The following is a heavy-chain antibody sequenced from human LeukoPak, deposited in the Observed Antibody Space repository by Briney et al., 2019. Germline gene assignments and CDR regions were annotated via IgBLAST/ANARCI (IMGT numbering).Heavy chain of an antibody. CDR3: ARTGGSGYDFWSGYYYRWFAP. CDR1: GFTFSDYY. CDR2: IISSGRTI. Sequence: GGSLRLSCAASGFTFSDYYMSWIRQAPGKGLEWGAYIISSGRTIYYADSVKGRFTISRDNAKNSLYLQMNRLRAEDTAVYYCARTGGSGYDFWSGYYYRWFAPWGQGTLVTVSS. D-gene: IGHD3-3*01. V-gene: IGHV3-11*01. J-gene: IGHJ5*02.